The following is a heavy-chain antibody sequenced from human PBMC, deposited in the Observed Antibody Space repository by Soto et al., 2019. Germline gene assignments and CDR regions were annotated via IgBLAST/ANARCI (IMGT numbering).Heavy chain of an antibody. D-gene: IGHD3-3*01. V-gene: IGHV3-23*01. CDR3: AKEVRFLEWLPIDYFDY. CDR2: ISGSGGST. CDR1: GFTFRNFA. Sequence: GGSLRLSCVASGFTFRNFAMAWVRQAPGEGLEWVSAISGSGGSTYYADSMKGRFTISRDNSKNTLYLQMNSLRAEDTAVYYCAKEVRFLEWLPIDYFDYWGQGTLVTVSS. J-gene: IGHJ4*02.